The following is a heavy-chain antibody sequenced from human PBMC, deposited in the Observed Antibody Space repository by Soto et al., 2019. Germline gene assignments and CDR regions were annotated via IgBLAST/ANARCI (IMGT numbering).Heavy chain of an antibody. CDR1: GGTFSSYA. CDR2: IIPIFGTA. V-gene: IGHV1-69*01. Sequence: QVQLVQSGAEVKKPGSSVKVSCKASGGTFSSYAISWVRQAPGQGLEWMGGIIPIFGTANYAQKFQGRVTMTADESTSTDYMELSSMRSEDTAVYYCAIDTTTVKLHVVVRYGMDVWGQGTTVTVSS. CDR3: AIDTTTVKLHVVVRYGMDV. J-gene: IGHJ6*02. D-gene: IGHD4-4*01.